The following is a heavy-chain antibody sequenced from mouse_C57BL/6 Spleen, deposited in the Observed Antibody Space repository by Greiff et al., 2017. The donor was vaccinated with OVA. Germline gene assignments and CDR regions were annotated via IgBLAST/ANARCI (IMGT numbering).Heavy chain of an antibody. V-gene: IGHV1-76*01. J-gene: IGHJ2*01. Sequence: VKLMESGAELVRPGASVKLSCKASGYTFTDYYINWVKQRPGQGLEWIARIYPGSGNTYYNEKFKGKATLTAEKSSSTAYMQLSSLTSEDSAVYFCARGNYGSSYSFDYWGQGTTLTVSS. D-gene: IGHD1-1*01. CDR2: IYPGSGNT. CDR3: ARGNYGSSYSFDY. CDR1: GYTFTDYY.